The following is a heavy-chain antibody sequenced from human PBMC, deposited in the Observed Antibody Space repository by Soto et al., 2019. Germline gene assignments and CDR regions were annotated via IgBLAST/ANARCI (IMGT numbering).Heavy chain of an antibody. CDR1: GYTFTSYA. V-gene: IGHV1-3*01. J-gene: IGHJ4*02. D-gene: IGHD5-12*01. CDR3: ATPIVAFY. Sequence: GASVKVSCKASGYTFTSYAIHWVRQAPGQRLEWMGWINAGNGNTKYSQKFQGRVIITRDTSAGTAYMELRSLRSEDTAVYYCATPIVAFYWGQGTLGTVS. CDR2: INAGNGNT.